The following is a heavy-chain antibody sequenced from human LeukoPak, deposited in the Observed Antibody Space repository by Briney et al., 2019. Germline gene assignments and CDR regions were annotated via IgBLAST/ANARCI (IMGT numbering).Heavy chain of an antibody. J-gene: IGHJ3*02. Sequence: PGGSLRLSCAASGFTFSCYGMHWVRQAPGKGLEWVAVIWYDGSNKYYADSVKGRFTISRDNSKNTLYLQMNSLRAEDTAVYYCARAREEITMVRGDASAFDIWGQGTMVTVSS. CDR1: GFTFSCYG. D-gene: IGHD3-10*01. CDR3: ARAREEITMVRGDASAFDI. V-gene: IGHV3-33*08. CDR2: IWYDGSNK.